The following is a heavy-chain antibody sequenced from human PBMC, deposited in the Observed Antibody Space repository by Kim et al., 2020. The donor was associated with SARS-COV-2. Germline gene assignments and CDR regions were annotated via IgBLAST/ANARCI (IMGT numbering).Heavy chain of an antibody. Sequence: TSLKSRVTISVDTSKNQFSLKLSSVTAADTAVYYCAREAYSSSWYYFDYWGQGTLVTVSS. D-gene: IGHD6-13*01. V-gene: IGHV4-59*01. J-gene: IGHJ4*02. CDR3: AREAYSSSWYYFDY.